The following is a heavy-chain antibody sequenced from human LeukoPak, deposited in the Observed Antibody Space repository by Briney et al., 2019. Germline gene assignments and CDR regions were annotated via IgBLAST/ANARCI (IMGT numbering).Heavy chain of an antibody. D-gene: IGHD3-3*01. CDR1: GFTFDDYA. CDR2: ISWNSGSI. J-gene: IGHJ4*02. Sequence: PGRSLRLSCAASGFTFDDYAMHWVRQAPGKGLEWVSGISWNSGSIGYADSVKGRFTISRDNAKNSLYLQMNSLRAEDTALYYCVRTASRIFGMQWGQGTLVIVSS. CDR3: VRTASRIFGMQ. V-gene: IGHV3-9*01.